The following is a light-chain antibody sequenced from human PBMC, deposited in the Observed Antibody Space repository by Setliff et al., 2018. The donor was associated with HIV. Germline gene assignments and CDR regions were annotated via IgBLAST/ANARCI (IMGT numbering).Light chain of an antibody. CDR3: CSYTGSSSYV. Sequence: SALTQPASVSGSPGQSITISCTGTSSDIGSYILVSWYQQHPGRAPKLILYEITKRPSGVSNRFSGSKSGNTASLTISGLQAEDEADYYCCSYTGSSSYVFGGGTKVTVL. J-gene: IGLJ1*01. CDR1: SSDIGSYIL. V-gene: IGLV2-23*02. CDR2: EIT.